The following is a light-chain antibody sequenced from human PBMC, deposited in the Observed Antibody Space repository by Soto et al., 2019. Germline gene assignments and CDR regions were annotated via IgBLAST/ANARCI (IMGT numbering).Light chain of an antibody. CDR2: AAS. V-gene: IGKV1-9*01. CDR3: QQLNSYPYT. CDR1: QGISSY. J-gene: IGKJ2*01. Sequence: DIQLTQSPSFLSASAGDRVTITCRASQGISSYLAWYQQKPGKAPKLLISAASTLQSGVPSRFSGSGSGTDFTLTISSLQPEDFATYYCQQLNSYPYTFGQGTKLEIK.